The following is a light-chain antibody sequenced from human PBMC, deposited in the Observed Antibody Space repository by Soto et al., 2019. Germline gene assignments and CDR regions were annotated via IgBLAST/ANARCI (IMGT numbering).Light chain of an antibody. CDR3: QQYGSSGT. J-gene: IGKJ1*01. CDR2: GAS. V-gene: IGKV3-20*01. Sequence: EIVLTQSPGTLSLSPGERATLSCRASQSVSNNYLAWYQQKPGQAPRLLIYGASNRATVIPDRFSGSGSGTYFTITISRLEPEDFAVYYCQQYGSSGTFGQGTKVEIK. CDR1: QSVSNNY.